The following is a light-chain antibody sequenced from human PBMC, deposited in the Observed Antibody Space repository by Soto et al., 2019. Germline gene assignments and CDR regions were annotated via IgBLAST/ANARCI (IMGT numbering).Light chain of an antibody. CDR2: DVT. V-gene: IGLV2-14*01. CDR1: SSDVGGYNF. CDR3: SSYTSISTYV. J-gene: IGLJ1*01. Sequence: QSALTQPASVSGSPGQSITISCTGTSSDVGGYNFVSWYQQHPDKGPKLMIYDVTNRPSGVSNRFSGSKSGNTASLTISGLQAEDEADYYCSSYTSISTYVFGTGTKLTVL.